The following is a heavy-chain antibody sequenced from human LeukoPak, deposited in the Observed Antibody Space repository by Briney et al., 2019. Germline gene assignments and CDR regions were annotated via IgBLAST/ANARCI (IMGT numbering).Heavy chain of an antibody. Sequence: GGSLRLSCAASGFTFSTYSMHWVRQAPGKGREWVGVTLNDGSNKYYAESVTGRLTASRDNSKDTLYLQMNSLRAEDTAVYYCARVDCRSTSCSPFDYWGQGTLVTVSS. D-gene: IGHD2-2*01. CDR1: GFTFSTYS. J-gene: IGHJ4*02. CDR2: TLNDGSNK. V-gene: IGHV3-30*01. CDR3: ARVDCRSTSCSPFDY.